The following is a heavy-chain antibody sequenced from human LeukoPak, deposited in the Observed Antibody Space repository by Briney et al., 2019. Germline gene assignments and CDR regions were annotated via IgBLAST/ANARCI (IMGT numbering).Heavy chain of an antibody. D-gene: IGHD2-21*02. CDR1: GGSMTTYY. V-gene: IGHV4-59*01. CDR3: ARLGRGGDWFDY. Sequence: SETLSPTCTVSGGSMTTYYWTWIRQPPGKGPEWIGYIYYSGSTNYNSSLKSRVSMSVDTYKNQFSLKVNSVTAADAAIYYCARLGRGGDWFDYWGQGILVTVSS. J-gene: IGHJ4*02. CDR2: IYYSGST.